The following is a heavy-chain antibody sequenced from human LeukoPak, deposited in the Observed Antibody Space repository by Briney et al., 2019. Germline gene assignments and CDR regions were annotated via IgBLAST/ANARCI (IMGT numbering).Heavy chain of an antibody. CDR2: IIPIFGTA. Sequence: GASVKLSCKASGGTFSSYAISWVRQAPGQGLEWMGGIIPIFGTANYAQKFQGRVTITADESTNTAYMERCILSSEDTAVYYCASGFCSGGSCYSVSLDYWGQGILVTVSS. D-gene: IGHD2-15*01. J-gene: IGHJ4*02. CDR1: GGTFSSYA. V-gene: IGHV1-69*13. CDR3: ASGFCSGGSCYSVSLDY.